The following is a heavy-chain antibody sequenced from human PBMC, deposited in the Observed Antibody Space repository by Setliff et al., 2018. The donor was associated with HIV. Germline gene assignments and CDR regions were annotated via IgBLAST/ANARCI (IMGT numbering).Heavy chain of an antibody. CDR2: IYYSGST. CDR3: ARQSSSWHQSIDY. Sequence: SETLSLTCTVSGGSISSYYWAWIRQPPGKGLEWIGNIYYSGSTYYNPSLKSRVTISVDTSKNQFSLKLSSVIAADTAVYYCARQSSSWHQSIDYWGQGTLVTVSS. CDR1: GGSISSYY. D-gene: IGHD6-13*01. V-gene: IGHV4-39*01. J-gene: IGHJ4*02.